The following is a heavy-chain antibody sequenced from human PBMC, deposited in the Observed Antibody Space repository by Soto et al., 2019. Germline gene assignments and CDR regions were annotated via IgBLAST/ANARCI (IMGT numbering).Heavy chain of an antibody. CDR1: GGTFSSYT. D-gene: IGHD4-17*01. Sequence: QVQLVQSGAEVKKPGSSVKVSCKASGGTFSSYTISWVRQAPGQGLEWMGRIIPILGIANYAQKFQGRVTITADKSTSTAYVELHILRAEDTTVYYCARLTYYGGNRGAIYSWGQGTLVTVSA. CDR3: ARLTYYGGNRGAIYS. CDR2: IIPILGIA. V-gene: IGHV1-69*02. J-gene: IGHJ4*02.